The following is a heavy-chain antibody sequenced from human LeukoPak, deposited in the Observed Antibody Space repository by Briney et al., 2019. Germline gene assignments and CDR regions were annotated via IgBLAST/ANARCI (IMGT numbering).Heavy chain of an antibody. V-gene: IGHV4-39*07. D-gene: IGHD3-16*01. CDR2: INHSGST. J-gene: IGHJ3*02. CDR3: ARGPLGAAEKPYAFDI. CDR1: GGSISSSSYY. Sequence: SSETLSLTCTVSGGSISSSSYYWGWIRQPPGKGLEWIGEINHSGSTNYNPSLKSRVTISVDTSKNQFSLKLSSVTAADTAVYYCARGPLGAAEKPYAFDIWGQGTMVTVSS.